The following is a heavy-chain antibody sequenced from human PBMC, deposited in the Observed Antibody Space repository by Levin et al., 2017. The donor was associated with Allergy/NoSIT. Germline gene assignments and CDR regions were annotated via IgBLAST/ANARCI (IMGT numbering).Heavy chain of an antibody. J-gene: IGHJ4*02. CDR2: IYSSGSA. Sequence: SETLSLTCKVSGGSISSGSYYWSWIRQPAAKGLEWIGRIYSSGSANYNPSLKSRVIISVDTSKNQFSLKLSSVTAADTAVYYCARAEVGSEHWGQGTLVTVSS. D-gene: IGHD3-10*01. V-gene: IGHV4-61*02. CDR1: GGSISSGSYY. CDR3: ARAEVGSEH.